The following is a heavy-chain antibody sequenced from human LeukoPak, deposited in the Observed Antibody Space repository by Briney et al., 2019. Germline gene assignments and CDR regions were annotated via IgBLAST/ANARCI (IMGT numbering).Heavy chain of an antibody. Sequence: PGGSLRLSCEASGFSFSTYSMNWVRQAPGKGLEWVSFISSTSTNIHYADSVKGRFTISRDNAKNSLYLQMSSLRAEDTAVYYCAKEPATRWLATFDYWGQGTLVTVSS. CDR1: GFSFSTYS. J-gene: IGHJ4*02. CDR2: ISSTSTNI. V-gene: IGHV3-21*04. D-gene: IGHD6-19*01. CDR3: AKEPATRWLATFDY.